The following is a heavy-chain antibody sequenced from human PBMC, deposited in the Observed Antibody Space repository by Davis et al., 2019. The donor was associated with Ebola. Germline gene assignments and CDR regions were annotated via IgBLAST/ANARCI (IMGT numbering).Heavy chain of an antibody. CDR3: ARDVAAGLEVRYAFDL. J-gene: IGHJ3*01. D-gene: IGHD1-7*01. V-gene: IGHV1-3*01. CDR2: INSVNGNT. Sequence: ASVKVSCKASTYTFSNFVMHWVRQAPGQRLQWMGWINSVNGNTLYSQKLPGRVTITWDASANTAYMELNSLASEDTAVYYCARDVAAGLEVRYAFDLWGQGTMVTVSS. CDR1: TYTFSNFV.